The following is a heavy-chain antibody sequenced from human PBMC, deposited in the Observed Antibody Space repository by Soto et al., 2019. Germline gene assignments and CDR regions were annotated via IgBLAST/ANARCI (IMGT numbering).Heavy chain of an antibody. CDR1: GFTFSSYA. V-gene: IGHV3-30-3*01. D-gene: IGHD6-19*01. Sequence: GGSLRLSCAASGFTFSSYAMHWVRQAPGKGLEWVAVISYDGSNKYYADSVKGRFTISRDNSKNTLYLQMNSLRAEDTAVYYCARDPSKDKQWLVLGGDFDYWGQGTLVTVSS. CDR2: ISYDGSNK. J-gene: IGHJ4*02. CDR3: ARDPSKDKQWLVLGGDFDY.